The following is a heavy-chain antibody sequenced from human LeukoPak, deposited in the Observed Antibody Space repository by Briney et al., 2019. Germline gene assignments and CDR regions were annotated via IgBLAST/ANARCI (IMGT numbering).Heavy chain of an antibody. V-gene: IGHV3-30*02. CDR3: AKDLPALDFDY. CDR1: GFTFSSYG. CDR2: IRYEGSNK. Sequence: GGSLRLSCAASGFTFSSYGMHWVRQAPGKGLEWVAFIRYEGSNKYYADSVKGRFTISRDNSKNTLYLQMNSLRAEDTAVYYCAKDLPALDFDYWGQGTLVTVSS. D-gene: IGHD2-2*01. J-gene: IGHJ4*02.